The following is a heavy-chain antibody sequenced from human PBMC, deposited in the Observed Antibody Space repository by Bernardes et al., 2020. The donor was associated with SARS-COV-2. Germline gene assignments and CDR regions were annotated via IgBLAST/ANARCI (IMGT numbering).Heavy chain of an antibody. J-gene: IGHJ4*02. CDR3: AKDRGLGFGENQFDY. V-gene: IGHV3-23*01. CDR2: ISASGGST. CDR1: GFTFSSYA. D-gene: IGHD4-17*01. Sequence: GSLRLSCAASGFTFSSYAMTWVRQTPGRGLEWVLTISASGGSTYYADYVKGRFTGSRDNSKNMMYLQMSSLRAEDTAMYYCAKDRGLGFGENQFDYWGQGTLVAVSS.